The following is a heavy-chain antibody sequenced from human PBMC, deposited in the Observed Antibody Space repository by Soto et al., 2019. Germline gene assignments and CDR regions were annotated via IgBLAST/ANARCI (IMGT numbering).Heavy chain of an antibody. CDR2: ISGSGGST. J-gene: IGHJ6*02. D-gene: IGHD6-6*01. Sequence: AGGSLRLSCAASGFTFSSYAMSWVRQAPGKGLEWVSAISGSGGSTYYADSVKGRFTISRDNSKNTLYLQMNSLRAEDTAVYYCAKGGAARLGWGLNYYYYGMDVWGQGTTVTVSS. CDR1: GFTFSSYA. V-gene: IGHV3-23*01. CDR3: AKGGAARLGWGLNYYYYGMDV.